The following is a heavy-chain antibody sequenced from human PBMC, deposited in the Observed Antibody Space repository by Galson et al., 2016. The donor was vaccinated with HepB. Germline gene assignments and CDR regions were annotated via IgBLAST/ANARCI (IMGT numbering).Heavy chain of an antibody. D-gene: IGHD6-19*01. CDR2: LSHGEKSI. J-gene: IGHJ3*02. Sequence: SLRLSCAASGFPFSEAVVHWVRQAPGKGLEWVAVLSHGEKSIIYSDAVKGRFTISRDLSRSTLFLQMDRLTTEDTAVYYCASSSHTSGYCDVFGIWGQGTMVTVSS. CDR1: GFPFSEAV. V-gene: IGHV3-30*03. CDR3: ASSSHTSGYCDVFGI.